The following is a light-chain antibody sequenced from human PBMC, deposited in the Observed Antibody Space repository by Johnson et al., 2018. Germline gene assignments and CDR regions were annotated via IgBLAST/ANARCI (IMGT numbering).Light chain of an antibody. CDR3: GTWDSSLSAGNV. V-gene: IGLV1-51*02. Sequence: QSVLTQPPSVSAAPGQKVTISCSGISSNIGNNYVSWYQQLPGTAPKLLIYENNKRPSGIPDRFSGSKSGTSATLGITGLPTGDEADYYCGTWDSSLSAGNVFGTGTKVTVL. CDR1: SSNIGNNY. CDR2: ENN. J-gene: IGLJ1*01.